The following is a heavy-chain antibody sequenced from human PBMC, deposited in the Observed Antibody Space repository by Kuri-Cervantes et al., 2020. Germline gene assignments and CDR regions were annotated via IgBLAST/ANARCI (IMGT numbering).Heavy chain of an antibody. D-gene: IGHD1-14*01. V-gene: IGHV3-7*01. J-gene: IGHJ6*03. CDR3: ALRGTRGPRGYMDV. CDR1: GGSVSSGSYY. Sequence: ETLSLTCTVSGGSVSSGSYYWSWVRQAPGKGLEWVANIKQGGSEKYYVDSVKGRFTISRDNAKNSLYLQMNSLRAEDTAVYYCALRGTRGPRGYMDVWGKGTTVTVSS. CDR2: IKQGGSEK.